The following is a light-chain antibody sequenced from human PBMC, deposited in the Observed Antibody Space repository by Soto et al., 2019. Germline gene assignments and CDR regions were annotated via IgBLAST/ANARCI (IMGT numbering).Light chain of an antibody. CDR1: QSVRSN. Sequence: EIVMTQSPATLSVSPGERATLSCRASQSVRSNLAWYQQKPGQAPRLLISGASTRATGVPARFSGSGSGTEFTLTISSLQSEDFAVYYCQQYNSWPLTFGGGTKVDIK. V-gene: IGKV3-15*01. CDR3: QQYNSWPLT. J-gene: IGKJ4*01. CDR2: GAS.